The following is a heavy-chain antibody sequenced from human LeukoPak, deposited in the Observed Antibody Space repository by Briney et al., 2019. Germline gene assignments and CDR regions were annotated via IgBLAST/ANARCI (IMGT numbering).Heavy chain of an antibody. CDR1: GYTFTSYY. D-gene: IGHD3-3*01. CDR2: INPSGGST. V-gene: IGHV1-46*01. J-gene: IGHJ4*02. CDR3: ARSSEPSH. Sequence: ASVKVSCKASGYTFTSYYMHWVRQAPGQGLEWMGIINPSGGSTSYAQKLQGRVTMTTDTSTSTAYMELRSLRSDDTAVYYCARSSEPSHWGQGTLVTVSS.